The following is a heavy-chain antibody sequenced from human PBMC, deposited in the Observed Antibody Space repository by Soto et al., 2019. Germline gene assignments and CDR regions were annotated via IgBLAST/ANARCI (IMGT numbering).Heavy chain of an antibody. CDR2: ISGSGAET. Sequence: LRLSCAASGFTFSNYAVTWVRQAPGKGLEWLSGISGSGAETYYADSVKGRFTISRDNSRNTLYLQVNSLRAEDTAVYYCAKDGTWIQLWFDYWGQGALVTVSS. D-gene: IGHD5-18*01. J-gene: IGHJ4*02. CDR3: AKDGTWIQLWFDY. V-gene: IGHV3-23*01. CDR1: GFTFSNYA.